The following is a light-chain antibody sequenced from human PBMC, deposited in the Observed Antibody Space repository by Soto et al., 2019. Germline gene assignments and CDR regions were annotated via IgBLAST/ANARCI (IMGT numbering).Light chain of an antibody. V-gene: IGKV1-39*01. Sequence: DIQMTQSPSSLSASVGDTVTIDCRTSQGINIYLNWYRQKPGRAPALLIYAASNLHTGVPSRFSGVGSGTEFTLTIDNVQPEDFATYYCQQTYTNFFAFGPGTKVDIQ. CDR3: QQTYTNFFA. CDR1: QGINIY. J-gene: IGKJ3*01. CDR2: AAS.